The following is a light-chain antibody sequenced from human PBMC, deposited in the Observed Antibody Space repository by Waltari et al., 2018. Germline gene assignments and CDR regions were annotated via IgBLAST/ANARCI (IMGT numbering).Light chain of an antibody. CDR2: GVS. CDR3: SSYTGSSTLVI. J-gene: IGLJ2*01. V-gene: IGLV2-14*01. Sequence: QSALTQPASVSGSPGQSITISCTGSSSDVGAYDYVSWYQHHPGKAPKLMIYGVSNRPAGVCSRCSGSKSGNTASLTISGVQAEDEADYYCSSYTGSSTLVIFGGGTKLTVL. CDR1: SSDVGAYDY.